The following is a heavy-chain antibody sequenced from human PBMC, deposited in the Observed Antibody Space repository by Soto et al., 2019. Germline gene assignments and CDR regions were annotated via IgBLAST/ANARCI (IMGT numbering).Heavy chain of an antibody. D-gene: IGHD5-12*01. J-gene: IGHJ4*02. Sequence: QVQLVASGGGVVQPGRSLRLSCAASGFTFSSYAMHWVRQAPGQGLEWVAVISYDGSNKYYADSVKGRFTISRDNSKNTLYLQMNSLRAEDTAVYYCARDSGYDLGGDLDYWGQGTLVTVSS. V-gene: IGHV3-30-3*01. CDR3: ARDSGYDLGGDLDY. CDR1: GFTFSSYA. CDR2: ISYDGSNK.